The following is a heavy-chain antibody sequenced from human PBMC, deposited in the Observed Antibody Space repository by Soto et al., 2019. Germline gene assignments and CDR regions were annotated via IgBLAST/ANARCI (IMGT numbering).Heavy chain of an antibody. CDR2: IYPGDSDT. CDR3: ARIEVAATGAPLTFDY. Sequence: ESLKISCKGCGYSFTSYWIGWVRQMPGKGLEWMGIIYPGDSDTRYSPSFQGQVTISADKSISTAYLQWSSLKASDNAMYYCARIEVAATGAPLTFDYWGQGTLVT. D-gene: IGHD6-19*01. J-gene: IGHJ4*02. V-gene: IGHV5-51*01. CDR1: GYSFTSYW.